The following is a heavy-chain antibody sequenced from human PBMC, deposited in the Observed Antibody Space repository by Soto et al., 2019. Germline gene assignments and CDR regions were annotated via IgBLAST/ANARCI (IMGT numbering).Heavy chain of an antibody. CDR3: ARVLISWNDADY. J-gene: IGHJ4*02. V-gene: IGHV4-30-4*08. Sequence: LSLTCAVYGGSFSGHSWTWIRQPPGKGLEWIGYIYYSGSTYYNPSLKSRVTISVDTSKNQFSLKLSSVTAADTAVYYCARVLISWNDADYWGQGTLVTAPQ. CDR2: IYYSGST. CDR1: GGSFSGHS. D-gene: IGHD1-1*01.